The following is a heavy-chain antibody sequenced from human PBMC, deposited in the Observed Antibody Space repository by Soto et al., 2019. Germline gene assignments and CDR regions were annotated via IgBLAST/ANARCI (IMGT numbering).Heavy chain of an antibody. D-gene: IGHD6-13*01. V-gene: IGHV4-30-2*01. CDR2: IYHIGST. Sequence: QLQLQESGSGLVKPSQTLSLTCAVSGGSISSGGYSWSWIRQPPGKGLEWIGYIYHIGSTYYNPSLKSRVTISVDRSKNQFSLKLSSVTAADTAVYYCARFQAAAGHNLFDYWGQGTLVTVSS. CDR1: GGSISSGGYS. J-gene: IGHJ4*02. CDR3: ARFQAAAGHNLFDY.